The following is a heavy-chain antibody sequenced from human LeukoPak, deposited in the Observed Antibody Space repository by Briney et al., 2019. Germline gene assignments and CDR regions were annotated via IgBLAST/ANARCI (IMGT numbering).Heavy chain of an antibody. CDR2: IYYSGST. D-gene: IGHD6-19*01. CDR3: ARCIAVSKTLGFDY. CDR1: GGSISSYY. Sequence: SETLSLTCTVSGGSISSYYWSWIRQPPGKGLEWIGYIYYSGSTNYNPSLKSRVTISVDTSKNQFSLKLSSVTAADTAVYYCARCIAVSKTLGFDYWGQGTLVTVSS. J-gene: IGHJ4*02. V-gene: IGHV4-59*08.